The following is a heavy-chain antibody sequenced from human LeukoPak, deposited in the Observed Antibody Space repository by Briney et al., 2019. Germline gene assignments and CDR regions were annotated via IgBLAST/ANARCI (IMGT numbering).Heavy chain of an antibody. D-gene: IGHD2-21*01. CDR2: INTKGET. J-gene: IGHJ4*02. CDR1: GVSMSAYQ. CDR3: ATSNDAKIAPFDH. V-gene: IGHV4-4*09. Sequence: SETLSLTCTVSGVSMSAYQWSWVRQSPEKGLEWIGCINTKGETSYNPSLKSRATTSVDTSKSQFSLRLTSVTAADTAVYYCATSNDAKIAPFDHWGQGAPVTVSS.